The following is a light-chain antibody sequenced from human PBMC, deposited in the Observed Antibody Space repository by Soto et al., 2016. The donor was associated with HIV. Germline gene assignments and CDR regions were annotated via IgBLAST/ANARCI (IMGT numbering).Light chain of an antibody. CDR2: AAI. Sequence: DIQMTQSPSSLSASIGDRVTITCRASQMINSYLNWYQQKPGKAPKLLIYAAISLQVGVPSRFSGSESATGFSLTINNLQAEDFATYYCQQYNSYLTWTFGQGTKVEIK. CDR3: QQYNSYLTWT. J-gene: IGKJ1*01. CDR1: QMINSY. V-gene: IGKV1-39*01.